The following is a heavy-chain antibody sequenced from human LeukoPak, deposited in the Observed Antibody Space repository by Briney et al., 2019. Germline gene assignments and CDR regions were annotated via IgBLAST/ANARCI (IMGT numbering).Heavy chain of an antibody. CDR3: ARRGRSQYYYYGMDV. Sequence: SVKVSCKASGGTFNRNALSWLRQAPGQGLEWMGGIFPIFGTPNYAQRFQGRVTITADESTSTVSMELSGLRSEDTAVYYCARRGRSQYYYYGMDVWGQGTTVTVSS. V-gene: IGHV1-69*13. CDR2: IFPIFGTP. J-gene: IGHJ6*02. CDR1: GGTFNRNA.